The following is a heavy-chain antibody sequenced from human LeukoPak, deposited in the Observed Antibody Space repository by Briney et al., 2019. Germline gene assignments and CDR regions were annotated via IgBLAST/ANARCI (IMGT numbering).Heavy chain of an antibody. V-gene: IGHV1-2*02. D-gene: IGHD3-22*01. CDR2: IDPDTGDT. CDR3: ARAGHNSNSGGYDF. J-gene: IGHJ4*02. Sequence: ASVKVSCKPSGYAFIDHYLHWVRQAPGQGLESLGWIDPDTGDTNYPQKFQGRVTMTRDTSSSTAYMELNRLRSDDTAVYYCARAGHNSNSGGYDFWGLGTLVTVSS. CDR1: GYAFIDHY.